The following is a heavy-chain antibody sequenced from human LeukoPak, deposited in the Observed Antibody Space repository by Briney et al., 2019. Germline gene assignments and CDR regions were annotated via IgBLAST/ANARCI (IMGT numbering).Heavy chain of an antibody. J-gene: IGHJ6*02. CDR3: AKVGSGWSYGMDV. CDR2: ISWNSGSI. V-gene: IGHV3-9*01. CDR1: GFTFDDYA. Sequence: TGGSLRLSCAASGFTFDDYAMHWVRQAPGKGLEWVSGISWNSGSIGYADSVKGRFTISRDNAKNSLYLQMNSLRAEDTALYYCAKVGSGWSYGMDVWGQGTTVTVSS. D-gene: IGHD6-19*01.